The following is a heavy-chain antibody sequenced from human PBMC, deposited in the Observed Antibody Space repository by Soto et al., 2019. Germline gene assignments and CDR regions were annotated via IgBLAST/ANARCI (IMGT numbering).Heavy chain of an antibody. D-gene: IGHD6-19*01. CDR1: VFSLRTYG. V-gene: IGHV3-33*01. J-gene: IGHJ5*02. Sequence: PRGSLRLSCAASVFSLRTYGMQWLRRAPGKGLEWVAFIWYDGTKKFYANSVKGRSTISKDNSNNILYLQMSGLRAEDTAVYYCARDVVTAVAGSVNWFDPWGQGTLVTVSS. CDR2: IWYDGTKK. CDR3: ARDVVTAVAGSVNWFDP.